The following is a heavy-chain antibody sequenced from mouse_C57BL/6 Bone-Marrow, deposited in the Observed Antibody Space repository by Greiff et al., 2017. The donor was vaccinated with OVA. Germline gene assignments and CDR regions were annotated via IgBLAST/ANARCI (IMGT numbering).Heavy chain of an antibody. Sequence: QVQLQQPGAELVKPGASVKLSCKASGYTFTSYWMQWVKQRPGQGLEWIGEIDPSDSYTNYNQKFKGKATLTVDTSSSTAYMQLSSLTSEDSAVYYCARLLSPSWFAYWGQGTLVTVSA. CDR3: ARLLSPSWFAY. CDR2: IDPSDSYT. D-gene: IGHD2-1*01. J-gene: IGHJ3*01. V-gene: IGHV1-50*01. CDR1: GYTFTSYW.